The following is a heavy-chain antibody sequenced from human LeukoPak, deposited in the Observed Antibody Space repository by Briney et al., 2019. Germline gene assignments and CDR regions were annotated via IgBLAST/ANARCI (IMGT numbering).Heavy chain of an antibody. D-gene: IGHD3-3*01. V-gene: IGHV3-33*08. Sequence: GGSLRLSCAASGFTFSSYSMNWVRRAPGKGLEWVAVIWYDGSNKYYADSVKGRFTISRDNSKNTLYLQMNSLRAEDTAVYYCAREDSTIFGDNNWFDPWGQGTLVTVSS. J-gene: IGHJ5*02. CDR3: AREDSTIFGDNNWFDP. CDR1: GFTFSSYS. CDR2: IWYDGSNK.